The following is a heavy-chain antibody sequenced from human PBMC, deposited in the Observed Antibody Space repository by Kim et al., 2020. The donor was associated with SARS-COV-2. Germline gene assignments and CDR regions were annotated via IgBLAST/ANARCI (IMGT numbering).Heavy chain of an antibody. CDR3: ARDEGWAVRGQGWFDP. J-gene: IGHJ5*02. CDR2: IIPIFGTA. D-gene: IGHD3-10*01. V-gene: IGHV1-69*13. Sequence: SVKVSCKASGGTFSSYAISWVRQAPGQGLEWMGGIIPIFGTANYAQKFQGRVTITADESTSTAYMELSSLRSEDTAVYYCARDEGWAVRGQGWFDPWGQGTLVTVSS. CDR1: GGTFSSYA.